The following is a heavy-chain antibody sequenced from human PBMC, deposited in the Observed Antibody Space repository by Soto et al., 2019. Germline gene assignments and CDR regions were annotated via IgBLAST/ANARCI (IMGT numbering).Heavy chain of an antibody. CDR2: IWYDGSNK. D-gene: IGHD6-19*01. J-gene: IGHJ4*02. CDR3: ARDHPVAGIDY. V-gene: IGHV3-33*01. CDR1: GFTFSSYG. Sequence: GGSLRLSCAASGFTFSSYGMHWVRQAPGKGLEWVAVIWYDGSNKYYADSVKGRFTISRDNSKNTLYLQMNSPRAEDTAVYYCARDHPVAGIDYWGQGTLVTVSS.